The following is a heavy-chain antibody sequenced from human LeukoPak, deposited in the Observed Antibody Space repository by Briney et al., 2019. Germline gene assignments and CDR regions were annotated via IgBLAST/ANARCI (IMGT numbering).Heavy chain of an antibody. J-gene: IGHJ4*02. Sequence: GSLRLSCAASGFTFSSYAMSWVRQAPGKGLEWVSGISDGGRFTYYEDSVKGRFTISRDNSDNTLYLQMNSLRAEDTAVYYCAKDRGSSGWPYPTYFDYWGQGTLVTVSS. CDR2: ISDGGRFT. V-gene: IGHV3-23*01. D-gene: IGHD6-19*01. CDR1: GFTFSSYA. CDR3: AKDRGSSGWPYPTYFDY.